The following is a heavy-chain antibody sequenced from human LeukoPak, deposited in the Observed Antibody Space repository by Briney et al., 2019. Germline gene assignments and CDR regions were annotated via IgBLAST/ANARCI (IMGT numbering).Heavy chain of an antibody. CDR2: ISSSSSYI. D-gene: IGHD1-26*01. Sequence: GGSLRLSCAASGFTFSSYSMNWFRQAPGKGLVWVSSISSSSSYIYYADSVKGRFTISRDNAKNSLYLQRNSLRAEDTAVYYCARRGEWELLETYCDCWGQGTLVTVSS. V-gene: IGHV3-21*01. J-gene: IGHJ4*02. CDR1: GFTFSSYS. CDR3: ARRGEWELLETYCDC.